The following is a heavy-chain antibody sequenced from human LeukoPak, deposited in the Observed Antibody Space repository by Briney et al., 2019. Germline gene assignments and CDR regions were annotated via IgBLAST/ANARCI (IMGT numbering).Heavy chain of an antibody. CDR3: ARFTYYDILTGPDY. Sequence: GGSLRLSCAASGFTFSSYGMHWVRQAPGKGLEWVAFIRYDGSNKYYADSVKGRFTISRDNAKNSLYLQMNSLRAGDTAVYYCARFTYYDILTGPDYWGQGTLVTVSS. V-gene: IGHV3-30*02. CDR1: GFTFSSYG. D-gene: IGHD3-9*01. J-gene: IGHJ4*02. CDR2: IRYDGSNK.